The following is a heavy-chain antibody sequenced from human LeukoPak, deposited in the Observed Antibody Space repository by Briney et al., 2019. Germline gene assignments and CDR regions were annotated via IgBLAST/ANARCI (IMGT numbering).Heavy chain of an antibody. D-gene: IGHD1-26*01. CDR1: GFTFSSYW. J-gene: IGHJ4*02. CDR3: ARIGLGYYYFDY. V-gene: IGHV3-7*01. CDR2: MRQDGSEK. Sequence: TGGSLRLSCAASGFTFSSYWMSWVRQAPGKGLEWVANMRQDGSEKYYVDSVKGRFTISRDNAKNSLYLQMNSLRAEDTAVYYCARIGLGYYYFDYWGQGTLVTVSS.